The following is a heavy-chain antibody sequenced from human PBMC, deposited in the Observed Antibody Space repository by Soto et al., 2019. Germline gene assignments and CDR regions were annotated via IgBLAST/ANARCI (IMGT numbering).Heavy chain of an antibody. V-gene: IGHV1-69*02. J-gene: IGHJ4*02. Sequence: QVQLVQSGAEVKKPGSSVKVSCKASGGTFSSYTISWVRQAPGQGLEWMGRIIPILGIANYALKFQGRVTITADKTTSTGYIELSSLITEDTAVYYCVRVLNRGDDYWVQGTLVTVS. CDR3: VRVLNRGDDY. D-gene: IGHD3-16*01. CDR1: GGTFSSYT. CDR2: IIPILGIA.